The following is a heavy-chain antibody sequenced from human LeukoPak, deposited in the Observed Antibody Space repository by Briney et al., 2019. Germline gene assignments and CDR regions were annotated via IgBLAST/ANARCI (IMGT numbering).Heavy chain of an antibody. V-gene: IGHV3-30-3*01. CDR2: ISSDGSNK. Sequence: GGSLRLSCAASGFTFNTYPIHWVRQAPGKGLEWVAAISSDGSNKYYAVSVKGRFTISRDNSKNTVYLQMNSLRPEDTAVYSCASAVATGWYYFDYWGQGTLVTVSS. J-gene: IGHJ4*02. CDR3: ASAVATGWYYFDY. D-gene: IGHD6-19*01. CDR1: GFTFNTYP.